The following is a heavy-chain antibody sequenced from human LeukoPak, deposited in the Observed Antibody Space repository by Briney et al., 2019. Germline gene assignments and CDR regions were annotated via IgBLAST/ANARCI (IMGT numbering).Heavy chain of an antibody. CDR2: INPSGGST. J-gene: IGHJ3*02. Sequence: ASVKVSCKASGYTFTGYYMHWVRQAPGQGLEWMGIINPSGGSTSYAQKFQGRVAMTRDMSTSTVYMELSSLRSEDTAVYYCARDWNWNDVGGAFDIWGQGTMVTVSS. CDR3: ARDWNWNDVGGAFDI. V-gene: IGHV1-46*01. CDR1: GYTFTGYY. D-gene: IGHD1-1*01.